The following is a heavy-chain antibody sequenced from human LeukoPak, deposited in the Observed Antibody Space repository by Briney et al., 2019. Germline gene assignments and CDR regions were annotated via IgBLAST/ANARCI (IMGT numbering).Heavy chain of an antibody. V-gene: IGHV3-23*01. CDR3: ARNSPYYYDSSGYLDY. D-gene: IGHD3-22*01. J-gene: IGHJ4*02. CDR2: ISGSGGST. CDR1: GFTFSSYA. Sequence: GGSLRLSCAASGFTFSSYAMSWVRQAPGKGLEWVSAISGSGGSTYYADSVKGRFTISRDNSKNTLYLQMNSLRAEDTAVYYCARNSPYYYDSSGYLDYWGQGTLVTVSS.